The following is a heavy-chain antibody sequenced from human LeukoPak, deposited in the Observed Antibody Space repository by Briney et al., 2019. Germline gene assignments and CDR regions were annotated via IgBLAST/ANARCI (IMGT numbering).Heavy chain of an antibody. CDR2: ISYDGSNE. CDR3: ARDQEGFDY. CDR1: GFTFSTYA. V-gene: IGHV3-30*04. J-gene: IGHJ4*02. Sequence: PGGSLRLSCATSGFTFSTYAMHWVRQAPGKGLEWVALISYDGSNEYYADSVKGRFTISRDTSKTTLYLQMNSMRPEDTAVYYCARDQEGFDYWGQGTLVTVSS.